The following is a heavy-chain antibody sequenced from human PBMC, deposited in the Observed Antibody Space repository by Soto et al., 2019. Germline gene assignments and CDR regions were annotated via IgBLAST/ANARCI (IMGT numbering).Heavy chain of an antibody. CDR3: ARGSSIAGLYYGMDV. J-gene: IGHJ6*02. CDR2: IDPYDSYT. CDR1: GYSFTNYW. D-gene: IGHD6-6*01. V-gene: IGHV5-10-1*01. Sequence: GESLKISCKGSGYSFTNYWISWVRQMPGKGLEWMGRIDPYDSYTNYSPSFQGHVTISVDKSISTAYLQWSSLKAADTAVYYCARGSSIAGLYYGMDVWGQGTTVTVSS.